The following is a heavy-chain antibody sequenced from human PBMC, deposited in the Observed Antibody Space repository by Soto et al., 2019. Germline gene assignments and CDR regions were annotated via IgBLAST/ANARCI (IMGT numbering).Heavy chain of an antibody. J-gene: IGHJ5*02. CDR1: GGPIISCDYY. D-gene: IGHD3-3*01. Sequence: SETLSLTCTVSGGPIISCDYYWSLIRQHPGKGLEWIGYIYYSGSTYYNPSLKSRVTISVDTSKNQFSLKLSSVTAADTAVYYCARWWSGSRQGFDPWGQGTLVAVS. CDR2: IYYSGST. CDR3: ARWWSGSRQGFDP. V-gene: IGHV4-31*03.